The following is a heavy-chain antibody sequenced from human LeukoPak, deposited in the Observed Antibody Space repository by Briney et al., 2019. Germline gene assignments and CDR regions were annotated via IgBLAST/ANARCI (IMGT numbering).Heavy chain of an antibody. CDR2: IVVGSGNT. J-gene: IGHJ4*02. CDR3: AREQVVGTYFFDY. V-gene: IGHV1-58*01. CDR1: GFTFTSSA. D-gene: IGHD6-6*01. Sequence: SVKVSCKASGFTFTSSAVQWVRQARGQRLEWIGWIVVGSGNTNYAQKFQERVTITRDMSTSTAYMELSSLRSEDTAVYYCAREQVVGTYFFDYWGQGTLVTVSS.